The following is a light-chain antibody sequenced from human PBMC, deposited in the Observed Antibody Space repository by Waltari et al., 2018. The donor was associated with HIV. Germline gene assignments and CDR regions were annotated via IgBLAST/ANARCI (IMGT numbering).Light chain of an antibody. Sequence: QSALTQPRSVSGSPGQSISISCSGSSGDIGSFTYVSWYQQPPNKAPQLIIYDVSERPSGVPHRFSGSKSGNTATLTISGIQAEDEAEYFCCSFAGSSNFVIFGGGTKLAVL. V-gene: IGLV2-11*01. J-gene: IGLJ2*01. CDR1: SGDIGSFTY. CDR3: CSFAGSSNFVI. CDR2: DVS.